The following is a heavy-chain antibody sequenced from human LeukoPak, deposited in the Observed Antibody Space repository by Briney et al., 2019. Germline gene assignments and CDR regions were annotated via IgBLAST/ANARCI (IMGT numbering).Heavy chain of an antibody. J-gene: IGHJ4*02. CDR2: ISYDGSNK. V-gene: IGHV3-30-3*01. Sequence: GGSLRLSCAASGFTFSSYAMHWVRQAPGKGLEWVAVISYDGSNKYYADSVKGRFTISRDNSKNTLYLQMNSLRAEDTAVYYCARDREGRFLDSLDYWGQGTLVTVSS. D-gene: IGHD3-3*01. CDR1: GFTFSSYA. CDR3: ARDREGRFLDSLDY.